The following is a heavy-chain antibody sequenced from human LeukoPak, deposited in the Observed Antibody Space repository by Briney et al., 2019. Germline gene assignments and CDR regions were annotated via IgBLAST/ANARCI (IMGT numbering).Heavy chain of an antibody. Sequence: ASVKVSCKASGYTFTSYDINWVRQATGQGLEWMGWVNPNSGNTGYAQKFQGRVTITRNTSIRTVYMELSNLKSEDTAVYYCARGQGRRYFDWFVDFWGQGSLVTVSS. CDR1: GYTFTSYD. CDR3: ARGQGRRYFDWFVDF. D-gene: IGHD3-9*01. V-gene: IGHV1-8*03. CDR2: VNPNSGNT. J-gene: IGHJ4*02.